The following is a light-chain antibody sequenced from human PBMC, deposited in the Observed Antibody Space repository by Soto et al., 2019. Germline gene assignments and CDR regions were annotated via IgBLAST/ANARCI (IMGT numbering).Light chain of an antibody. Sequence: IVLTHSPGTLSLSPGEMATLSFRAIHSVSNNYLSFYQQKPVQSPRLLIYGASNRATGIPDRFSGSGSRTDFTLTISRLEPEDFAVYYCQQYGSSPPTFGQGTKVDIK. CDR3: QQYGSSPPT. V-gene: IGKV3-20*01. J-gene: IGKJ1*01. CDR2: GAS. CDR1: HSVSNNY.